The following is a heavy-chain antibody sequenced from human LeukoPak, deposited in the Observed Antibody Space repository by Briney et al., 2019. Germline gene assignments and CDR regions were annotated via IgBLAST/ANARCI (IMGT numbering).Heavy chain of an antibody. D-gene: IGHD1-14*01. CDR2: IYYSGST. J-gene: IGHJ4*02. CDR1: GGSISSFD. V-gene: IGHV4-59*01. Sequence: PSETLSLTCTVSGGSISSFDWSWIRLPPGKGLEWIGNIYYSGSTNYNPSLKSRVTISVDTSKNQFSLKLSSVTAADTAVYYCARNLYSFDYWGQGTLVTVSS. CDR3: ARNLYSFDY.